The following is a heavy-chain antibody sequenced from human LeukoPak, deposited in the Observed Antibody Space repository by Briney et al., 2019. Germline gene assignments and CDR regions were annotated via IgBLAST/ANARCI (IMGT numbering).Heavy chain of an antibody. CDR3: ARDLSENYSIDY. J-gene: IGHJ4*02. D-gene: IGHD2-21*01. V-gene: IGHV3-74*01. Sequence: GGSLRISCAASGFTFSNYWMTWVRQAPGKGLVWVSRIHPDGGDTTYADSVKGRFTISRDNSKNTLFLQMNSLRPEDTAVYYCARDLSENYSIDYWGQGILVTVSS. CDR2: IHPDGGDT. CDR1: GFTFSNYW.